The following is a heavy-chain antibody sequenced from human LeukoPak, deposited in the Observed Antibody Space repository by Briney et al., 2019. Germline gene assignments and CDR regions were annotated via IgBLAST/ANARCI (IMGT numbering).Heavy chain of an antibody. CDR1: GFSFTSYY. J-gene: IGHJ5*02. V-gene: IGHV1-46*01. CDR3: ARDNSDSDSGTYYWWFDP. D-gene: IGHD3-22*01. CDR2: INPSGDST. Sequence: ASVKVSCKASGFSFTSYYMHWVRQAPGQGLEWMGIINPSGDSTNYAQRFQGRVTMTRDTSTSTVYMELSSLRSEDTAVYYCARDNSDSDSGTYYWWFDPWGQGTLVTVSS.